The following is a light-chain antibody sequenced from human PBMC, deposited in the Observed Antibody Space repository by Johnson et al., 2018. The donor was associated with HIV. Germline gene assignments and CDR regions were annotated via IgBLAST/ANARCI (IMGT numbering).Light chain of an antibody. CDR3: GTWDSSLSAGEV. J-gene: IGLJ1*01. CDR2: DNN. CDR1: SSNIGNNY. V-gene: IGLV1-51*01. Sequence: QSVLTQPPSVSAAPGQKVTISCSGSSSNIGNNYVSWYQQLPGTAPKLLIYDNNKRPSGIPDRFSGSKSGTSATPGITGLQNGDEADYYCGTWDSSLSAGEVFGTGTKVTVL.